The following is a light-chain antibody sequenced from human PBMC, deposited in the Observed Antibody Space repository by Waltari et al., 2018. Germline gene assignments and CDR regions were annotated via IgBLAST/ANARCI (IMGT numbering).Light chain of an antibody. V-gene: IGLV2-14*01. CDR1: SSDVGGYNY. Sequence: QSALTQPASVSGSPGQSITISCTGTSSDVGGYNYVSWYQHHPGKAPKLKIYEVSNRPSGVSTRFSGSKSGNTASLTISGLQAEDEADYYCSSYTSSSTLMFGGGTKLTVL. J-gene: IGLJ3*02. CDR3: SSYTSSSTLM. CDR2: EVS.